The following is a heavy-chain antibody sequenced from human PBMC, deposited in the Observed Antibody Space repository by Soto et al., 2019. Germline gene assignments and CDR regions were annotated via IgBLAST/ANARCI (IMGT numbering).Heavy chain of an antibody. D-gene: IGHD3-22*01. CDR3: AKDTYCHYSSGYYTCDN. CDR1: GSTFSSYG. CDR2: ISYDGRNK. V-gene: IGHV3-30*18. Sequence: QVQLVESGGGVVQPGTSLRLSCAAAGSTFSSYGMHWVRQAPGKGLEWVAVISYDGRNKRYVDSVKGRFTISRDNSKNTQDLRMNRLRAEDTAMYYCAKDTYCHYSSGYYTCDNRGQGTLVTVSS. J-gene: IGHJ4*02.